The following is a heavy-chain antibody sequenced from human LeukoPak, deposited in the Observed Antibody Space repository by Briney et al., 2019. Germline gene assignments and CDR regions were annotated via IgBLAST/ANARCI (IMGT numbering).Heavy chain of an antibody. D-gene: IGHD3-9*01. CDR1: GGSISSYY. CDR2: IYYSGST. Sequence: SETLSLTCTVSGGSISSYYWSWIRQPPGKGLEWIGYIYYSGSTNYNPSLKSRVTISVDTSKNQFSLKLSSVTAADTAVYYCARHELRYFDWSTYYFNYWGQGTLVTVSS. J-gene: IGHJ4*02. CDR3: ARHELRYFDWSTYYFNY. V-gene: IGHV4-59*01.